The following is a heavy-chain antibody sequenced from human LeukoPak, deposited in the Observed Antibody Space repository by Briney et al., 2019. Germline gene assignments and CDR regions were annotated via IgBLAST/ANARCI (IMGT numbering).Heavy chain of an antibody. CDR2: IYYSGST. CDR3: ARVLVGTTDYYYYMDV. J-gene: IGHJ6*03. Sequence: SETLSLTCTVSGGSISSTSYYWGWIRQPPGKGLEWIASIYYSGSTYYNPSLKSRVTISVDTSKNQFSLKLSSVTAADTAVYYCARVLVGTTDYYYYMDVWGKGTTVTVSS. D-gene: IGHD1-26*01. CDR1: GGSISSTSYY. V-gene: IGHV4-39*07.